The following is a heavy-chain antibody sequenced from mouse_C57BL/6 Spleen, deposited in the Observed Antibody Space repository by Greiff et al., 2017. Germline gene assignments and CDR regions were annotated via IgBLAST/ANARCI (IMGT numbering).Heavy chain of an antibody. V-gene: IGHV1-50*01. CDR2: IDPSDSYT. CDR1: GYTFTSYW. J-gene: IGHJ2*01. CDR3: ARGGTTVVDGYFDY. D-gene: IGHD1-1*01. Sequence: QVQLKQPGAELVKPGASVKLSCKPSGYTFTSYWMQWVKQRPGQGLEWIGEIDPSDSYTNYNQKFKGKATLTVDKSSSTAYMQLSSLTSEDYAVYYCARGGTTVVDGYFDYWGQGTTLTVSS.